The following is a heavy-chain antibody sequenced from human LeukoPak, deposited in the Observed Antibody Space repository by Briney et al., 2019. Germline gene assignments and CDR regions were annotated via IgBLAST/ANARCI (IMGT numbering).Heavy chain of an antibody. CDR1: GYTFISHL. CDR3: ARGPFWWAPYWFDH. D-gene: IGHD2-8*02. Sequence: ASVKVSCKASGYTFISHLINWVRQTPGQRFEWMGCINTKTGNSTYGQGFTGRFAFSADSSVNTAYLQINSLQPEDTAIYYCARGPFWWAPYWFDHWGQGTLPTVSS. J-gene: IGHJ5*02. V-gene: IGHV7-4-1*02. CDR2: INTKTGNS.